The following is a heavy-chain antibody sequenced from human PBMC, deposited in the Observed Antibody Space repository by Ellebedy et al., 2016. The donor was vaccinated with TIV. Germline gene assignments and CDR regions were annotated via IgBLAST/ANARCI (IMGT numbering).Heavy chain of an antibody. CDR1: GGNFSSLV. V-gene: IGHV1-69*13. D-gene: IGHD3/OR15-3a*01. Sequence: SVKVSCXASGGNFSSLVISWVRQAPGQGLEWMGQITPIFGSANYAQKFRDRVTITADESTSTAYLELRSLRFEDTATYYCANDLNWFNPWGQGTLDSVSS. CDR2: ITPIFGSA. J-gene: IGHJ5*02. CDR3: ANDLNWFNP.